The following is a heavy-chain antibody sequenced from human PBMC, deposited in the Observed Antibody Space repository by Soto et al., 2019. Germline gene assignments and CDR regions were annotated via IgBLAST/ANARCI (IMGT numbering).Heavy chain of an antibody. Sequence: GASVKVSCKASGYTFTSYGISWVQQAPGQGLEWMGWISAYNGNTNYAQKLQGRVTMTTDTSTSTAYMELRSLRSDDTAVYYCARDSPVAGSPFLDYWGQGTLVTVSS. V-gene: IGHV1-18*01. CDR1: GYTFTSYG. CDR3: ARDSPVAGSPFLDY. D-gene: IGHD6-19*01. CDR2: ISAYNGNT. J-gene: IGHJ4*02.